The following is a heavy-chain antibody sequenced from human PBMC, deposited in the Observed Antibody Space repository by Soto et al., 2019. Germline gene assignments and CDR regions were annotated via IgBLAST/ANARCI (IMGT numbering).Heavy chain of an antibody. D-gene: IGHD2-21*01. Sequence: GASVKVSCKASGCTFSSYAISWVRQAPGQGLEWMGGIIPIFGTANYAQKFQGRVTMTADESTSTAYMELSSLRSEDTAVYYCASTPRYCGGSSSALHSYYWMDVWGQGTTVTVSS. J-gene: IGHJ6*02. CDR1: GCTFSSYA. CDR3: ASTPRYCGGSSSALHSYYWMDV. CDR2: IIPIFGTA. V-gene: IGHV1-69*13.